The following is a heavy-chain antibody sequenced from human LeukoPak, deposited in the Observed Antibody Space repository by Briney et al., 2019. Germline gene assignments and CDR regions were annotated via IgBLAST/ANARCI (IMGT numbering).Heavy chain of an antibody. D-gene: IGHD2-2*01. CDR2: ISGSGGST. CDR3: AKTSLKDIVVVGGFYYMDV. CDR1: GFTFSSYG. J-gene: IGHJ6*03. Sequence: PGGSLRLSCAVSGFTFSSYGMSWVRQAPGKGLEWVSAISGSGGSTYYADSVKGRFTISRDNSKNTLYLQMNSLRAEDTAVYYCAKTSLKDIVVVGGFYYMDVWGKGTTVTVSS. V-gene: IGHV3-23*01.